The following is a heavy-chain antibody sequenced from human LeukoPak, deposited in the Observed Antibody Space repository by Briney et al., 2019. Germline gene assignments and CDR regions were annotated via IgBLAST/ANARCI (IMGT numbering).Heavy chain of an antibody. CDR3: ARDFRIVVVVAATYAFDI. CDR1: GGTFSSYA. CDR2: IFPILGIA. J-gene: IGHJ3*02. V-gene: IGHV1-69*04. D-gene: IGHD2-15*01. Sequence: ASVKVSCKASGGTFSSYAISWVRQAPGQGLEWMGRIFPILGIANYAQKFQGRVTITADKSTSTAYMELSRLRSEDTVVYYCARDFRIVVVVAATYAFDIWGQGTMVTVSS.